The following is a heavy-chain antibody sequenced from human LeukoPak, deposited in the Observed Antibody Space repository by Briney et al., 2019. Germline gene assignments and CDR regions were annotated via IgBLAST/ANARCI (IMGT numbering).Heavy chain of an antibody. Sequence: PSETLSLTCAVYGGSFSGYYWSWIRQPPGKGLEWIGEINHSGSTNYNPSLKSRVTISVDTSKNQFSLKLSSVTAADTAVYYCASLVVPAYYYYMDVWGKGTAVTVSS. J-gene: IGHJ6*03. CDR2: INHSGST. CDR1: GGSFSGYY. D-gene: IGHD2-2*01. CDR3: ASLVVPAYYYYMDV. V-gene: IGHV4-34*01.